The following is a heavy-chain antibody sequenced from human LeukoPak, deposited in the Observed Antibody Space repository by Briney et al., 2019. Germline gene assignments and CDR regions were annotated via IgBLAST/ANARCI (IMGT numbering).Heavy chain of an antibody. V-gene: IGHV3-23*01. CDR1: GFTFSSYA. J-gene: IGHJ1*01. D-gene: IGHD3-22*01. CDR2: ISGSGGST. Sequence: GGSLRLSCAASGFTFSSYAMSWVRQAPGKGLEWVSAISGSGGSTYYADSVKGRFTISRDNSKNTLYLQMSSLRAEDTAVYYCAKDRYYDSSGYSGYFQHWGQGTLVTVSS. CDR3: AKDRYYDSSGYSGYFQH.